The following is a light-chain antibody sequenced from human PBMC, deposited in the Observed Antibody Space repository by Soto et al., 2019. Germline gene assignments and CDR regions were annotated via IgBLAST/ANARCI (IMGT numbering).Light chain of an antibody. CDR2: GAS. Sequence: ETVLTQSPGTLSLSPGERATLSCRASQSVSSGKLAWYQQKPGQAPRLLIFGASGRATGIPDRFSGSGSGTDFSLTISRLEPEDSAVYYCQQYGSSLLTFGGGTKVDIK. V-gene: IGKV3-20*01. CDR3: QQYGSSLLT. CDR1: QSVSSGK. J-gene: IGKJ4*01.